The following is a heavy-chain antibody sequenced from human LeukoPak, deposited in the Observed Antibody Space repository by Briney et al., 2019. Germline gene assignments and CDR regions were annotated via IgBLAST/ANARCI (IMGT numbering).Heavy chain of an antibody. V-gene: IGHV4-61*02. J-gene: IGHJ3*02. CDR3: ARARFMITFGGVNDAFDI. Sequence: PSQTLSLTCTVSGGSISSGSYYWSWIRQPAGKGLEWIGRIYTSGSTNYNPSLKSRVTISVDTSKYQFSLKLSSVTAADTAVYYCARARFMITFGGVNDAFDIWGQGTMVTLSS. D-gene: IGHD3-16*01. CDR1: GGSISSGSYY. CDR2: IYTSGST.